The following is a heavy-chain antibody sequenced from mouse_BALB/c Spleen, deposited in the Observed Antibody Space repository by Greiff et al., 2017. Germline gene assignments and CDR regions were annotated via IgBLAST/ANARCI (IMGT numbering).Heavy chain of an antibody. Sequence: VQLQQSGAELVRSGASVKLSCTASGFNIKDYYMHWVKQRPEQGLEWIGWIDPENGDTEYAPKFQGKATMTADTSSNTAYLQLSSLTSEDTAVYYCNVLLLRGRAWFAYWGQGTLVTVSA. CDR3: NVLLLRGRAWFAY. CDR2: IDPENGDT. V-gene: IGHV14-4*02. D-gene: IGHD1-1*01. J-gene: IGHJ3*01. CDR1: GFNIKDYY.